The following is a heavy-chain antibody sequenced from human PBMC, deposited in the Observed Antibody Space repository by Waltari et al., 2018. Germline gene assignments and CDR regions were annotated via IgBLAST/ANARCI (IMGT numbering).Heavy chain of an antibody. CDR2: IYYSGST. V-gene: IGHV4-59*11. D-gene: IGHD6-13*01. Sequence: QVQLQESGPGLVKPSETLSLTCTVSGGSISSHYWSWIRQPPGKGLDWIGYIYYSGSTNYNPSLKSRVTISVDTSKNQFSLKRSSVTAADTAVYYCASSSSWFDYWGQGTLVTVSS. J-gene: IGHJ4*02. CDR3: ASSSSWFDY. CDR1: GGSISSHY.